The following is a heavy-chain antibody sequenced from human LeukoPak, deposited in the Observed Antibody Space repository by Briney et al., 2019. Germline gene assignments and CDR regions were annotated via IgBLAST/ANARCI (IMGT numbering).Heavy chain of an antibody. J-gene: IGHJ4*02. Sequence: GGSLRLSCAASGFTFSSYSMNWVRQAPGKGLEWVSSISSSSSYIYYADSVKGRFTISRDNAKNSLYLQMNSLRAEDTAVYYCARDPGFKYYYGSGGFDYWGQGTLVTVSS. D-gene: IGHD3-10*01. CDR1: GFTFSSYS. CDR2: ISSSSSYI. V-gene: IGHV3-21*01. CDR3: ARDPGFKYYYGSGGFDY.